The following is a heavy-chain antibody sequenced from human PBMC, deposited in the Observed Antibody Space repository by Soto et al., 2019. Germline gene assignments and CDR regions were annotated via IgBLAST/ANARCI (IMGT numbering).Heavy chain of an antibody. CDR1: GYNFIDYD. J-gene: IGHJ5*02. D-gene: IGHD6-19*01. V-gene: IGHV1-8*01. Sequence: QVQLVQSGAEVKKPGASVKVSCKASGYNFIDYDINWMRQSTGQGLEWMGWMTPNSGNTGYAQKFQGRVTLTRDTSIGTAYMELSSLKTEDTAVYYCSRDPYGSGLFVPWGQGTLVTVSS. CDR2: MTPNSGNT. CDR3: SRDPYGSGLFVP.